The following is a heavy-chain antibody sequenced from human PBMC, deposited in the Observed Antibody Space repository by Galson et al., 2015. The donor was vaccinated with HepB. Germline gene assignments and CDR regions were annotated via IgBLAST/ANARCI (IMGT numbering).Heavy chain of an antibody. D-gene: IGHD4-17*01. CDR2: IDWDDDK. CDR3: ARISPSYGDALVFDY. V-gene: IGHV2-70*01. J-gene: IGHJ4*02. CDR1: GFSLSTSGMC. Sequence: PALVKPTQTLTLTCTFSGFSLSTSGMCVSWIRQPPGKALEWLALIDWDDDKYYSTSLKTRLTISKDTSKNQVVLTMTNMDPVDTATYYCARISPSYGDALVFDYWGQGTLATVSS.